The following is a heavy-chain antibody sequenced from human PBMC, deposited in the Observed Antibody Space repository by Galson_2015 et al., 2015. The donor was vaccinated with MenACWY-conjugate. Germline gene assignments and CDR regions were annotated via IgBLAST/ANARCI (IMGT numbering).Heavy chain of an antibody. Sequence: SLRLSCAASGFTFSSYGMHRVRQAPGKGLEWVAVIWYDGSNKYYADSVKGRFTISRDNSKNTLYLQMNSLRAEDTAVYYCARALSQKIIVAGYWGQGTLVTVSS. V-gene: IGHV3-33*01. CDR3: ARALSQKIIVAGY. CDR1: GFTFSSYG. CDR2: IWYDGSNK. D-gene: IGHD3-16*02. J-gene: IGHJ4*02.